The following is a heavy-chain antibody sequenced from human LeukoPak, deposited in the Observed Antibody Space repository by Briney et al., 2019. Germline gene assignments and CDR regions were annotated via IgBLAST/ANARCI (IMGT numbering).Heavy chain of an antibody. J-gene: IGHJ4*02. D-gene: IGHD3-22*01. CDR2: ISWDGGSP. CDR3: ARAKYYYDSSPLDY. Sequence: GGSLRLSCAASGFTFDDYAMHWVRQAPGKGLEWVSLISWDGGSPYYADSVKGRFTISRDNSKNTLYLQMNSLRAEDTAVYYCARAKYYYDSSPLDYWGQGTLVTVSS. V-gene: IGHV3-43D*03. CDR1: GFTFDDYA.